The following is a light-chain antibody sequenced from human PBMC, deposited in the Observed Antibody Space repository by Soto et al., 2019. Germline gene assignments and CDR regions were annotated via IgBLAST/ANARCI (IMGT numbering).Light chain of an antibody. CDR2: TAS. Sequence: DFQMTQSPSSVSASVGDRVTITCRASQDISTWLAWFQQKPGEAPRLLIYTASTMHSGIPSRFSGSGSGTDFTLTISSLQPEDFATYYCQQGNSFPLTFGGETKVEI. CDR3: QQGNSFPLT. CDR1: QDISTW. V-gene: IGKV1-12*01. J-gene: IGKJ4*01.